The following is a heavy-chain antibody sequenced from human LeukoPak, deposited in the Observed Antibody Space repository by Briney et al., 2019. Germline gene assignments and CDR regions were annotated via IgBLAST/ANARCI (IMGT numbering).Heavy chain of an antibody. D-gene: IGHD4-17*01. J-gene: IGHJ4*02. CDR2: IYSGGST. CDR3: ARVAVRDYGDYVGDY. CDR1: GFTVSSNY. Sequence: PGGSLRLSCAASGFTVSSNYMSWVRQAPGKGLEWVSVIYSGGSTYYADSVKGRFTISRDNSKNTLYLQMNSLRAADTAVYYCARVAVRDYGDYVGDYWGQGTLVTVSS. V-gene: IGHV3-53*01.